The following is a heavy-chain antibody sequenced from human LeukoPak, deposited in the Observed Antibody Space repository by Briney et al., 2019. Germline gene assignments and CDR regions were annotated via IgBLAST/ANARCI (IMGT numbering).Heavy chain of an antibody. CDR2: ISTDGSIT. D-gene: IGHD1-26*01. Sequence: PGGSLRLSCVASGFTIRNYWMHWVRQAPGKGLVWVSRISTDGSITTNADSVKGRFTFSRDNAKNSLYLQMNYLRAEDTAVYYCAREYGGSYFFDYRGQGTLVTVSS. CDR1: GFTIRNYW. CDR3: AREYGGSYFFDY. J-gene: IGHJ4*02. V-gene: IGHV3-74*01.